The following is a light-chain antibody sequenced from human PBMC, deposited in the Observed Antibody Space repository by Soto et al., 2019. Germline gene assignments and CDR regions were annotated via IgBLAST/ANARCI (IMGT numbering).Light chain of an antibody. CDR1: QSISSW. CDR3: QQYDYYPYT. Sequence: ASVGDRVTITCRASQSISSWLAWYQQKPGEAPKILIYKASTLESGVPSRFSGSGSGTEFTLTISSLQPDDFATYYCQQYDYYPYTFGQGTK. CDR2: KAS. V-gene: IGKV1-5*03. J-gene: IGKJ2*01.